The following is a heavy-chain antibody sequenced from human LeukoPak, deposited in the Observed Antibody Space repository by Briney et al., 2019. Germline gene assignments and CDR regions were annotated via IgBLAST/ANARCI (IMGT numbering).Heavy chain of an antibody. J-gene: IGHJ4*02. V-gene: IGHV1-2*02. CDR1: GYTFTGYY. CDR2: INPNSGGT. D-gene: IGHD2-2*01. Sequence: ASVKVSCKASGYTFTGYYMHWVRQAPGQGLEWMGWINPNSGGTNYAQKFQGRVTMTRGTSISTAYMELSRLRSDDTAVYYCARNYKSSTNAAPDYWGQGTLVTVSS. CDR3: ARNYKSSTNAAPDY.